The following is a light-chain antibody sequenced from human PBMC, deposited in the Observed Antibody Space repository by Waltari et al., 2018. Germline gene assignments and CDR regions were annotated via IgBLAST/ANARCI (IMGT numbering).Light chain of an antibody. CDR2: HGT. V-gene: IGLV3-21*01. CDR3: HTWTSVTDPL. CDR1: DITLQRRF. Sequence: SSDLIQPRSVSVSPGQTARITCGRDDITLQRRFVFWYQQKPPQAPLLVISHGTRRPPGIPERFSGDNSGKTATLTISGVEAGDEADYYCHTWTSVTDPLFGGGTRLTVL. J-gene: IGLJ2*01.